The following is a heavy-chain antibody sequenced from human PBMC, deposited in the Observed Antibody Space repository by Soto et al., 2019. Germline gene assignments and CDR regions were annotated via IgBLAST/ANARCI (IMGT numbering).Heavy chain of an antibody. Sequence: ASVKVSCKASGGTFSSYAISWVRQAPGQGLEWMGGIIPIFGTANYAQKFQGRVTITADESTSTAYMELSSLRSEDTAVYYCARVRSSSWYRSTYYFDYWGQGTLVTVSS. V-gene: IGHV1-69*13. CDR2: IIPIFGTA. CDR1: GGTFSSYA. J-gene: IGHJ4*02. CDR3: ARVRSSSWYRSTYYFDY. D-gene: IGHD6-13*01.